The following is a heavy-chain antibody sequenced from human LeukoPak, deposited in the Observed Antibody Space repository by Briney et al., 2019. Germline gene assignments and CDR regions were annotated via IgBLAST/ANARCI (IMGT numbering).Heavy chain of an antibody. Sequence: ASVKVSCKASGGTFSSYAISWVRQAPGQGLEWMGGIIPIFGTANYAQKLQGRVTITTDESTSTAYMELSSLRSEDTAVYYCAKVGNDSSGYYLGNYFDYWGQGTLVTVSS. CDR3: AKVGNDSSGYYLGNYFDY. J-gene: IGHJ4*02. D-gene: IGHD3-22*01. CDR2: IIPIFGTA. V-gene: IGHV1-69*05. CDR1: GGTFSSYA.